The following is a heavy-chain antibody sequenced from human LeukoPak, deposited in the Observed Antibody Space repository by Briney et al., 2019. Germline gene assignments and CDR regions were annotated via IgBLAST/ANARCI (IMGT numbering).Heavy chain of an antibody. CDR2: ISFSGSDI. J-gene: IGHJ4*02. CDR1: GFTFSDYY. Sequence: GGSLRLSCAASGFTFSDYYMTWIRQAPGKGLEWVSYISFSGSDIYYADSVKGRFTISRDNAKNSLYLQMNSLRAEDTAVYYCAKNPNGYSSGWWELRYFDYWGQGTLVTVSS. CDR3: AKNPNGYSSGWWELRYFDY. V-gene: IGHV3-11*01. D-gene: IGHD6-19*01.